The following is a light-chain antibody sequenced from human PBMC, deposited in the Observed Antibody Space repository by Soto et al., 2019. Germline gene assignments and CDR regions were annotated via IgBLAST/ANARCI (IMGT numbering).Light chain of an antibody. V-gene: IGKV1-13*02. CDR1: QGISSA. Sequence: AIQLTQSPSSLSASVGDRVTITCRASQGISSALAWYQQKPGKAPKLLIYDASSLESGVPSRFSGSGSGTDFTLTSSSLQPEDFATYYCQQFNSYPPYTFGQGTKLEIK. CDR3: QQFNSYPPYT. J-gene: IGKJ2*01. CDR2: DAS.